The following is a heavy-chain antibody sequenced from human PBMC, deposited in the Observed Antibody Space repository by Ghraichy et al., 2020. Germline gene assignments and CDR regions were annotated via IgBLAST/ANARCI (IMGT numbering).Heavy chain of an antibody. V-gene: IGHV3-30*18. D-gene: IGHD3-3*01. Sequence: LSLTCAASGFTFSSYGMHWVRQAPGKGLEWVAVISYDGSNKYYADSVKGRFTISRDNSKNTLYLQMNSLRAEDTAVYYCAKDRTIFGVVTVVDYWGQGTLVTVSS. J-gene: IGHJ4*02. CDR3: AKDRTIFGVVTVVDY. CDR1: GFTFSSYG. CDR2: ISYDGSNK.